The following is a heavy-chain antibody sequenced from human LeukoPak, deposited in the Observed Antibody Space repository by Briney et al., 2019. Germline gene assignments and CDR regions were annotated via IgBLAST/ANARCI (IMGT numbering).Heavy chain of an antibody. Sequence: GGSLRLSCAASGFTFSSYAMSWVRQAPGKGLEWVSAISGSGGSTYYADSVKGRFTISRDNSKNTLYLQMNSLRAEDTAVYYCARRRYCSSTSCYYMDVWGKGTTVTVSS. CDR3: ARRRYCSSTSCYYMDV. D-gene: IGHD2-2*01. V-gene: IGHV3-23*01. CDR2: ISGSGGST. CDR1: GFTFSSYA. J-gene: IGHJ6*03.